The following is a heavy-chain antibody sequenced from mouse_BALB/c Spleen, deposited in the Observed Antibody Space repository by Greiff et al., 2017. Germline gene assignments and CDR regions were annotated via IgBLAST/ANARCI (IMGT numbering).Heavy chain of an antibody. J-gene: IGHJ3*01. CDR2: ISSGGST. V-gene: IGHV5-6-5*01. CDR3: ARFYGYDEGFAY. D-gene: IGHD2-2*01. CDR1: GFTFSSYA. Sequence: EVQRVESGGGLVKPGGSLKLSCAASGFTFSSYAMSWVRQTPEKRLEWVASISSGGSTYYPDSVKGRFTISRDNARNILYLQMSSLRSEDTAMYYCARFYGYDEGFAYWGQGTLVTVSA.